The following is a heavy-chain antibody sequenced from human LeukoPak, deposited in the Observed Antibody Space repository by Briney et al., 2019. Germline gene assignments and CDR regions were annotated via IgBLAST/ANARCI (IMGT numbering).Heavy chain of an antibody. CDR1: GGSISSYY. J-gene: IGHJ3*02. CDR3: ASPDLSLVGDQDAFDI. CDR2: IYYSGST. D-gene: IGHD1-26*01. V-gene: IGHV4-59*01. Sequence: SETLSLTCTVSGGSISSYYWSWIRQPPGKGLEWIGYIYYSGSTNYNPSLKSRVTISVDTSKNQFSLKLSSVTAADTAVYYCASPDLSLVGDQDAFDIWGQGTMVTVSS.